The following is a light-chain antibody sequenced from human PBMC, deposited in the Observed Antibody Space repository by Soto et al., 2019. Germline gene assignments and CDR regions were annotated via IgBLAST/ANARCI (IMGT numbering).Light chain of an antibody. CDR3: HLYGDTAFT. J-gene: IGKJ3*01. CDR1: QSVTSSY. CDR2: GAF. V-gene: IGKV3-20*01. Sequence: DIVLTQSPGTLSMSPGERATLSCRASQSVTSSYLAWYQHKPGQAPSLLMYGAFNRAPGIPDRVSGSESGTDFHLTLTTGEPADSAVYSCHLYGDTAFTFGPGTKVDIK.